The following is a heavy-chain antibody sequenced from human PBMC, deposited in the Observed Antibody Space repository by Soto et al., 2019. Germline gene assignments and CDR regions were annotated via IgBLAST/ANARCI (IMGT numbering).Heavy chain of an antibody. D-gene: IGHD3-10*01. CDR2: IYYSGST. Sequence: SETLSLTCAVSGGSMSSYYWTWIRQPPGKGLEWIGYIYYSGSTNYNPSLKSRVTMSVDTPKNQFSLKLSSVTAADTAVYYCARRGYGPGFPYYYGMDVWGQGTTVTVSS. V-gene: IGHV4-59*01. CDR3: ARRGYGPGFPYYYGMDV. J-gene: IGHJ6*02. CDR1: GGSMSSYY.